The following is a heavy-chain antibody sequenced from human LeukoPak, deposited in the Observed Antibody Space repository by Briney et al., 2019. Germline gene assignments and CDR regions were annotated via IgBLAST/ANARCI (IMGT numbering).Heavy chain of an antibody. V-gene: IGHV4-31*03. CDR1: GGSISSGGYY. CDR2: IYYSGST. D-gene: IGHD2-2*03. CDR3: ARDMDGYFDY. Sequence: SETLSLTCTVSGGSISSGGYYWSWIRQHPGKGLEWIGYIYYSGSTYYSPSLKSRVTISVDTSKNQFSLKLSSVTAADTAVYYCARDMDGYFDYWGQGTLVTVSS. J-gene: IGHJ4*02.